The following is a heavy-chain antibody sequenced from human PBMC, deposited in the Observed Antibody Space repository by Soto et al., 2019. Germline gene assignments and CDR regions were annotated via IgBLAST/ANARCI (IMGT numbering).Heavy chain of an antibody. D-gene: IGHD3-16*01. Sequence: QVQLVQSGDEVKKPGASVKVSCKASGYIFVNYGIAWVRQAPGQGLEWMGRISPYTGNTHSATKVQGRLTMTTDTSTSTDYMDLGSLTSDDTAVYYCVMVDNYVTPTPQDVWGQGTTVTVSS. V-gene: IGHV1-18*01. CDR2: ISPYTGNT. J-gene: IGHJ6*02. CDR3: VMVDNYVTPTPQDV. CDR1: GYIFVNYG.